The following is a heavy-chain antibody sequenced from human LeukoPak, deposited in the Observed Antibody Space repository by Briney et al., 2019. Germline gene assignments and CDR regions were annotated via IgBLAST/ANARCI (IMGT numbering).Heavy chain of an antibody. D-gene: IGHD3-3*01. CDR3: ARVRVLRFLEWLWFDP. V-gene: IGHV4-34*01. J-gene: IGHJ5*02. CDR2: INHSGST. CDR1: GGSFSGYY. Sequence: SETLSLTCAVYGGSFSGYYWSWIRQPPGKGLEWIGEINHSGSTNYNPSLKSRVTISVDTSKNQFSLKLSSVTAADTAVYYCARVRVLRFLEWLWFDPWGQGTLVTVSS.